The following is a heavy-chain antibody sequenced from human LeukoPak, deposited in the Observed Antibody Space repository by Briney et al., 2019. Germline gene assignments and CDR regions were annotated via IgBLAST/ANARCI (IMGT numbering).Heavy chain of an antibody. D-gene: IGHD2-15*01. V-gene: IGHV3-23*01. CDR3: AKQLGYCSDGSCYFPY. CDR1: GFTFSSSA. J-gene: IGHJ4*02. Sequence: GGSLRLSCAASGFTFSSSAMSWVRQAPGKGLEWGSAISNNGGYTYYADSVQGRFTISRDNSKSTLCLQMNSLRAEDTAVYYCAKQLGYCSDGSCYFPYWGQGTLVTVSS. CDR2: ISNNGGYT.